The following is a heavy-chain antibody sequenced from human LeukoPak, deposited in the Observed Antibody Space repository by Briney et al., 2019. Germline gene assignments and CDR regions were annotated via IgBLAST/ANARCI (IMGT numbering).Heavy chain of an antibody. Sequence: PSETLSLTCAVYGGSFSGYYWSWIRQPPGKGLEWIGEINHSGSTNYNPSLKSRVTISVDTSKNQFSLKLSSVTAADTAVYYCARGGEYCSGGSCYPKFDYWGQGTLVTVSS. CDR2: INHSGST. D-gene: IGHD2-15*01. V-gene: IGHV4-34*01. J-gene: IGHJ4*02. CDR1: GGSFSGYY. CDR3: ARGGEYCSGGSCYPKFDY.